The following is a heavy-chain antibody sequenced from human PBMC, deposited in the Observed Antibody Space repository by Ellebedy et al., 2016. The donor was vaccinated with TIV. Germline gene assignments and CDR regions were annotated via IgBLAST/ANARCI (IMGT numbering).Heavy chain of an antibody. D-gene: IGHD3-16*01. CDR3: ARIGGGVSGTSFDV. J-gene: IGHJ3*01. V-gene: IGHV1-18*04. CDR1: GYTFTSYG. Sequence: AASVKVSCKASGYTFTSYGISWVRQAPGRGLEWMGWLSSYNGNTKYAHKFQGRVTMTTDKSTSTTYMELRGLRSDDTALYYWARIGGGVSGTSFDVWGQGTIVTVSS. CDR2: LSSYNGNT.